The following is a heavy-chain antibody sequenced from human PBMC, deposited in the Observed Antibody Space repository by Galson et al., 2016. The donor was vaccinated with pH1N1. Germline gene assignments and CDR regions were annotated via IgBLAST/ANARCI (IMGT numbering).Heavy chain of an antibody. V-gene: IGHV3-7*04. Sequence: SLRLSCAASGFTFSNFYMTWVRQAPGKGLEWVANLNKDGGDTYYVDSVKGRFTISRDNAKNSLYLQLNSLRAEDTAVYYCARFYGGNSDYWGQGTLVTVSS. CDR3: ARFYGGNSDY. J-gene: IGHJ4*02. D-gene: IGHD4-23*01. CDR2: LNKDGGDT. CDR1: GFTFSNFY.